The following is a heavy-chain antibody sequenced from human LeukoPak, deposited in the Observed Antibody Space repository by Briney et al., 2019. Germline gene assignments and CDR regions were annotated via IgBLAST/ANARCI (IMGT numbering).Heavy chain of an antibody. CDR1: GYSFIDYY. V-gene: IGHV1-2*02. CDR2: INSNSADT. D-gene: IGHD3-10*01. J-gene: IGHJ3*02. Sequence: ASVKVSCKTSGYSFIDYYIHWVRQAPGQGLEWMGWINSNSADTNYAQNFQGRVTMTRDTSISTAYMELTRLTSDDTAVYYCAKNIWFGESSDAFDIWGQGTMVTVSS. CDR3: AKNIWFGESSDAFDI.